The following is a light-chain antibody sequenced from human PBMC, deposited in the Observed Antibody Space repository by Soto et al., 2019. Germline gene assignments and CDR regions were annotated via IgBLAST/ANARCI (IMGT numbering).Light chain of an antibody. CDR3: QQYDNLPLT. CDR2: DAS. Sequence: DIQMTQSPSSLSASIGDRVTITCQASQDISNYLNWYQQKPGKAPKLLIYDASNLETGAPSRFSGSGSGTDFILTISSLQPEDIGTYYCQQYDNLPLTFGGGTKVEIK. CDR1: QDISNY. J-gene: IGKJ4*01. V-gene: IGKV1-33*01.